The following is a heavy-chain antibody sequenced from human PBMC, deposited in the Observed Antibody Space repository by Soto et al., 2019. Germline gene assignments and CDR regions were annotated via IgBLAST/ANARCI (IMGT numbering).Heavy chain of an antibody. D-gene: IGHD2-15*01. CDR3: ARAGCDGGRCYTLVGLRYGMDV. CDR1: GFTFSSYA. Sequence: QVQLVESGGGVVQPGRSLRLSCAASGFTFSSYAMHWVRQAPGKGLGWVAVISYDGSNKYYADSVKGRFTISRDNSKNPLYLQMTSLIAEDTAVYYCARAGCDGGRCYTLVGLRYGMDVWGQGTTVTVSS. CDR2: ISYDGSNK. J-gene: IGHJ6*02. V-gene: IGHV3-30-3*01.